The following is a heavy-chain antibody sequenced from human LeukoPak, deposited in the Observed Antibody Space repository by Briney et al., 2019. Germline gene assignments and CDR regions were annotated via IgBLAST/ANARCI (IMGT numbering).Heavy chain of an antibody. CDR3: ARDRSGSPVDY. J-gene: IGHJ4*02. D-gene: IGHD1-26*01. Sequence: VASVNVSCKASGYTFTSFGITWMRQAPGQGLEWMGWISAYNGNTNYAQKLQGRVTMTTDTSTSTAYMELRSLRSDDTAVYYCARDRSGSPVDYWGRGTLVTVSS. CDR2: ISAYNGNT. V-gene: IGHV1-18*01. CDR1: GYTFTSFG.